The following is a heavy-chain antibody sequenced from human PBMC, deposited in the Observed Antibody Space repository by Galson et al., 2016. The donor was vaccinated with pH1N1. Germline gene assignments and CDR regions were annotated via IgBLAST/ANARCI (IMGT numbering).Heavy chain of an antibody. CDR2: IYHIGAT. CDR1: GGSISSRNW. CDR3: ARDGGDYGGAGQYKYFDT. Sequence: ETLSLTCAVSGGSISSRNWWSWVRQPPGQGLEWIGAIYHIGATNYNPSLKSRATISLDKSKNHFTLNLPSVTAADTAVYYCARDGGDYGGAGQYKYFDTWGQGTLVTVSS. V-gene: IGHV4-4*02. D-gene: IGHD4-23*01. J-gene: IGHJ5*02.